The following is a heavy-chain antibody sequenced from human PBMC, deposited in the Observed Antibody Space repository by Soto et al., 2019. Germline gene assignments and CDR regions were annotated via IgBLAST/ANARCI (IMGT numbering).Heavy chain of an antibody. V-gene: IGHV3-23*01. J-gene: IGHJ4*02. CDR2: ISGSGGST. D-gene: IGHD3-9*01. CDR1: GFTFSSYA. CDR3: AKDLRYDILTGYSPIDY. Sequence: EVQLLESGGGLVQPGGSLRLSCAASGFTFSSYAMSWVRQAPGKGLEWVSAISGSGGSTYYADSVKGRFTISRDNSKNTLYLQMNSLRAEDTAVYYCAKDLRYDILTGYSPIDYWGQGTLVTVAS.